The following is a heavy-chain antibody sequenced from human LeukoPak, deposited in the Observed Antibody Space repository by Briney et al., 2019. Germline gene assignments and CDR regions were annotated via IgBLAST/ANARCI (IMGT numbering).Heavy chain of an antibody. D-gene: IGHD2-15*01. Sequence: SETLSLTCAVSGGSISSSNWWSWVRQPPGKGLEWIGEIYHSGSTNYNPSLKSRVTISVDKSKNQFSLKLSSVTAADTAVYYCARGGRFICSGGSCYNYYYGMDVWGQGTTVTVSS. CDR3: ARGGRFICSGGSCYNYYYGMDV. J-gene: IGHJ6*02. CDR1: GGSISSSNW. CDR2: IYHSGST. V-gene: IGHV4-4*02.